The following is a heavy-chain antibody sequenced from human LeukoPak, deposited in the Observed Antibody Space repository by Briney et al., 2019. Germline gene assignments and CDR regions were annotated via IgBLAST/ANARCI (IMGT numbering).Heavy chain of an antibody. J-gene: IGHJ5*02. CDR2: IYYSGST. Sequence: PSETLSLTCTVSGGSISSYYWSWIRQPPGKGLEWIGYIYYSGSTNYNLSLKSRVTISVDTSKNQFSLKLSSVTAADTAVYYCARMAPEYWFDPWGQGTLVTVSS. D-gene: IGHD1-14*01. CDR1: GGSISSYY. V-gene: IGHV4-59*01. CDR3: ARMAPEYWFDP.